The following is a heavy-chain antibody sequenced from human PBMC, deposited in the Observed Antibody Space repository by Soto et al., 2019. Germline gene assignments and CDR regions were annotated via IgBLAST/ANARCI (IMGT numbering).Heavy chain of an antibody. Sequence: SLRLSCAATGFMFGTYWMSWVRQAPGKGLEWVANIKHDGNEKYYADSVKGRFTVSRDNVKNFLHLQMSSLRGDDTGVYFCVRATLSWGHYYFRGLDVWGQGTTVTVSS. CDR1: GFMFGTYW. V-gene: IGHV3-7*01. CDR3: VRATLSWGHYYFRGLDV. CDR2: IKHDGNEK. D-gene: IGHD3-22*01. J-gene: IGHJ6*02.